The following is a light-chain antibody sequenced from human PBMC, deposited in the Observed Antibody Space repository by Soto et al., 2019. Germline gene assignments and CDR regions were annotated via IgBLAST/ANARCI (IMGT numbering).Light chain of an antibody. CDR3: QQRSNRPPIT. J-gene: IGKJ5*01. Sequence: MTQAPATLSVSPGERATLSCRASQSISHYLAWYQQKPGQAPRLLIYDASNRATGIPARFSGSGSGTDFTLTISSLEPEDFAVYYCQQRSNRPPITFGQGTRLEIK. CDR2: DAS. V-gene: IGKV3-11*01. CDR1: QSISHY.